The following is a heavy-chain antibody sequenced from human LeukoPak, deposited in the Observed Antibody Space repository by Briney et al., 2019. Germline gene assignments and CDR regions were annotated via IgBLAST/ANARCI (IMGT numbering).Heavy chain of an antibody. Sequence: PGGSLRLSCAASGFTFSDYSMNWVRQAPEKGLEWVSSISSGSGYIYYADSVKGRFTISRDDAKNSLYLQMNSLRAEDTAVYYCAKGDKEMTAVTRNWFDPWGQGTLVTVSS. V-gene: IGHV3-21*04. J-gene: IGHJ5*02. CDR2: ISSGSGYI. CDR3: AKGDKEMTAVTRNWFDP. D-gene: IGHD4-17*01. CDR1: GFTFSDYS.